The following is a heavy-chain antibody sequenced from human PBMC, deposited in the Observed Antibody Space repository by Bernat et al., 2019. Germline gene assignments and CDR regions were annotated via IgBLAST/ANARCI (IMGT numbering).Heavy chain of an antibody. CDR2: ISGSGGST. V-gene: IGHV3-23*01. CDR3: AKPEQPYPRAYYFDY. J-gene: IGHJ4*02. Sequence: EVQLLESGGGLVQPGGSLRLSCAASGFTFSSYAMSWVRQAPGKGLEWVSAISGSGGSTYYADSVKGRFTISRDNSKNMLYLQMNSLRAEDTAVYYCAKPEQPYPRAYYFDYWGQGTLVTVSS. CDR1: GFTFSSYA. D-gene: IGHD6-13*01.